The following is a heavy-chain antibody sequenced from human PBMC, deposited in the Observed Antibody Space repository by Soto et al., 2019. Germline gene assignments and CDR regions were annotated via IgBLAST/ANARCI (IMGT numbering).Heavy chain of an antibody. J-gene: IGHJ6*02. CDR3: ARGRYYDFWSGYIRADYYYGMDV. D-gene: IGHD3-3*01. Sequence: SETLSLTCAVYGGSFSGYYWSWIRQPPGKGLEWIGEINHSGSTNYNPSLKSRVTISVDTSKNQFSLKLSSVTAADTAVYYCARGRYYDFWSGYIRADYYYGMDVWSQGTTVTVSS. V-gene: IGHV4-34*01. CDR2: INHSGST. CDR1: GGSFSGYY.